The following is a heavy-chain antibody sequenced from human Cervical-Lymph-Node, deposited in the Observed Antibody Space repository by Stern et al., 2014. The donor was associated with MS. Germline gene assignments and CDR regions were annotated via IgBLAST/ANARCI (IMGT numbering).Heavy chain of an antibody. CDR2: ISNDGNEK. Sequence: VQLVQSGGGVVQPGRSLRLSCAASGFTLRSYGMHWVRQAPGQGLGWGAVISNDGNEKYYTDSVKGRFTISQDHSKKTLYVTIHSLRTEDTAVDYCAKDRLFCSGGGCYAMDVWGQGTTVTVSS. D-gene: IGHD2-15*01. CDR3: AKDRLFCSGGGCYAMDV. CDR1: GFTLRSYG. J-gene: IGHJ6*02. V-gene: IGHV3-30*18.